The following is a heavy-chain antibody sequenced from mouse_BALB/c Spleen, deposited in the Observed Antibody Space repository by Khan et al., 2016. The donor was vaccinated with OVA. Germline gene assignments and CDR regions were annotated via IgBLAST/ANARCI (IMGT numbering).Heavy chain of an antibody. CDR3: VRDGAYHRNDGWFAY. J-gene: IGHJ3*01. Sequence: QVQLKQSGAELARPGAPVKMSCKASGYTFTSYTIHWIKKRPGQGLEWIGYINPSNGYTNYNQKFKDKATLTTDKSSTTAYLQLSSPTSDDSAVYNCVRDGAYHRNDGWFAYWGQGTLVTVSA. V-gene: IGHV1-4*01. CDR2: INPSNGYT. CDR1: GYTFTSYT. D-gene: IGHD2-14*01.